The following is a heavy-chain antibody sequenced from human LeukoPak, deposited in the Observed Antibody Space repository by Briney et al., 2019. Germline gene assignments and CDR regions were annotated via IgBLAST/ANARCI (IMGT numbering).Heavy chain of an antibody. J-gene: IGHJ4*02. CDR1: GGSITSYY. V-gene: IGHV4-59*08. CDR2: IYYSGTT. CDR3: ARRFNSDWYFDY. D-gene: IGHD6-19*01. Sequence: KPSETLSLTCTVSGGSITSYYWSWIRQPPGKGLEWIGYIYYSGTTNYNPSLKSRVTISVDTSKNQFSLRLNSVTAADTAVYFCARRFNSDWYFDYWGQGTLVTVSS.